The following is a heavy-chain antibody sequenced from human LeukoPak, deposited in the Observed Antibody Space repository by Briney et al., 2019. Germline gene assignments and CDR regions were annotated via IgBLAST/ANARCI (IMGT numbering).Heavy chain of an antibody. D-gene: IGHD3-10*01. J-gene: IGHJ4*02. V-gene: IGHV3-21*01. CDR2: ISSSSSYI. CDR1: GFTFSSYS. Sequence: GRSLRLSCAASGFTFSSYSMNWVRQAPGKGLEWVSSISSSSSYIYYADSVKGRFTISRDNAKNSLYLQMNSLRAEDTAVYYCARDRLIRGIFDYWGQGTLVTVSS. CDR3: ARDRLIRGIFDY.